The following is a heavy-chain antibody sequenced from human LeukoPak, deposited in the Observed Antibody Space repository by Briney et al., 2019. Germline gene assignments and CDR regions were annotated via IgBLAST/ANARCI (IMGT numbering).Heavy chain of an antibody. CDR2: IKQDGSEK. V-gene: IGHV3-7*01. J-gene: IGHJ5*02. D-gene: IGHD2-2*01. Sequence: GSLRLSCAASGFTFSSYWMSWVRQAPGKGLEWVANIKQDGSEKYYVDSVKGRFTISRDNAKNSLYLQMNSLRAEDTAVYYCARDDCSSISCYHNWFDPWGQGTLVTVSS. CDR1: GFTFSSYW. CDR3: ARDDCSSISCYHNWFDP.